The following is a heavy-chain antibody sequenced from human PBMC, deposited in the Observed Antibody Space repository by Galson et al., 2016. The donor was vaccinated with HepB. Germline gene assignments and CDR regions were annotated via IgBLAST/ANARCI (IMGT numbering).Heavy chain of an antibody. V-gene: IGHV3-15*01. CDR3: TTLRMDVEGDFDY. Sequence: SLRLSCAASGFTFSNVWMSWVRQAPGKGLEWVGRIKSNPDDGTTKYAAPVKGRFTISRDDSKNTLYLQMNSLKTDDTAVYYCTTLRMDVEGDFDYWGQGTLVTVSS. J-gene: IGHJ4*02. CDR1: GFTFSNVW. D-gene: IGHD3-16*01. CDR2: IKSNPDDGTT.